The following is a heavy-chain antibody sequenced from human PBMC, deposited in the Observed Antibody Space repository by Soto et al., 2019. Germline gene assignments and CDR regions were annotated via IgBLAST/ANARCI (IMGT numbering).Heavy chain of an antibody. D-gene: IGHD3-22*01. Sequence: ASVKVSCKASGGTFSSYAISWVRQAPGQGLEWMGEINPNSGSTNYAQKFQGWVTMTRDTSISTAYMELSRLRSDDTAVYYCARGAPYYDSSGYYRDYYYYGMDVWGQGTTVTVSS. V-gene: IGHV1-2*04. CDR2: INPNSGST. CDR3: ARGAPYYDSSGYYRDYYYYGMDV. CDR1: GGTFSSYA. J-gene: IGHJ6*02.